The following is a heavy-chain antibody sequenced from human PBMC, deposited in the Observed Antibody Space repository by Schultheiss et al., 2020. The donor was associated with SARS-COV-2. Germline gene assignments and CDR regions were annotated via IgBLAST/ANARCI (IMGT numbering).Heavy chain of an antibody. Sequence: SETLSLTCTVSGGSISSGTDYWSWVRQPAGKGLEWIGRIYTSGSTNYNPSLKSRVTMSVDTSKNQFSLQLKSLTAADTAVYYCARHLEGFEFWGQGALVTVSS. CDR2: IYTSGST. CDR3: ARHLEGFEF. D-gene: IGHD1-1*01. CDR1: GGSISSGTDY. V-gene: IGHV4-61*02. J-gene: IGHJ5*01.